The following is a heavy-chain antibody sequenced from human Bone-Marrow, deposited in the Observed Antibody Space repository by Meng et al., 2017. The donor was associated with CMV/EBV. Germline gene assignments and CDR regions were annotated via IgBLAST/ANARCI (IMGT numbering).Heavy chain of an antibody. V-gene: IGHV4-59*01. Sequence: SETLSLTCTVTGGFISSYYWSWIRQPPGKGLEWVGYIYYSGSTNYNPSLKSRVTISVDTAKNQFSLKLSSVTAADTAVYYCARGDGSGSYPRGYYYGMDVWGQGTTVTVSS. CDR1: GGFISSYY. D-gene: IGHD3-10*01. J-gene: IGHJ6*02. CDR2: IYYSGST. CDR3: ARGDGSGSYPRGYYYGMDV.